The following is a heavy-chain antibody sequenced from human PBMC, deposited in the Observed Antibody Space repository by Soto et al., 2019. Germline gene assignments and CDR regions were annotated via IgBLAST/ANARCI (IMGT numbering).Heavy chain of an antibody. CDR1: GFTFDDFA. D-gene: IGHD2-8*02. V-gene: IGHV3-9*01. CDR2: INWNSGDI. Sequence: EMQLVESGGGLVQPGRSLRLSCAASGFTFDDFAMHWVRQAPGKGLEWVSGINWNSGDIDYADSVRGRFTISRDNAKNALYLQMNSLRAEDAALYYCVKDIGASGAYWYFDLWDRGTLVTVSS. CDR3: VKDIGASGAYWYFDL. J-gene: IGHJ2*01.